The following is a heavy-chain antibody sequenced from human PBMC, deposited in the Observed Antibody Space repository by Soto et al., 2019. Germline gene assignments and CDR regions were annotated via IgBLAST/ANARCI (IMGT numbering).Heavy chain of an antibody. Sequence: QVQLVESGGGVVQPGRSLRLSCAASGFTFSSYGMHWVRQAPGKGLEWVAVIWYDGSNKYYADSVKGRFTISRDNSKNTXYXXMNSLRAEDTAVYYCARSPYSSSWYVSYYYYGMDVWGQGTTVTVSS. CDR1: GFTFSSYG. J-gene: IGHJ6*02. CDR3: ARSPYSSSWYVSYYYYGMDV. V-gene: IGHV3-33*01. D-gene: IGHD6-13*01. CDR2: IWYDGSNK.